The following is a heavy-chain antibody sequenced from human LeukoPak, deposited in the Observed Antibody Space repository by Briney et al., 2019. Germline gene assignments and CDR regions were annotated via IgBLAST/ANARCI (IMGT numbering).Heavy chain of an antibody. D-gene: IGHD1-26*01. CDR3: ARVRSGSYYEVDY. CDR1: GFTVSSSY. V-gene: IGHV3-53*01. J-gene: IGHJ4*02. Sequence: GGSLRLPCAASGFTVSSSYISWVRQAPGKGLEWVSAIYSDGSTYYADPVKGRSTISRDNSKNTVDFQMNSLRAEDTAVYYCARVRSGSYYEVDYWGQGTLVTVSS. CDR2: IYSDGST.